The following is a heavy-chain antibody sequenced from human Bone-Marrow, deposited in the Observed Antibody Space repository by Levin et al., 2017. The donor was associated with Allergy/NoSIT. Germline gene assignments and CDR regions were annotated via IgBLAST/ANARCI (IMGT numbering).Heavy chain of an antibody. CDR3: AKDFARWYTHPLDY. Sequence: GESLKISCAASGFTFNSYGMHWVRQAPGKGLEWVAIISYDGKNTYYSDSVTGRFAISRDNSKSTVFLQMNSLRSEDTAIYYCAKDFARWYTHPLDYWGQGTLVAVSS. CDR1: GFTFNSYG. V-gene: IGHV3-30*18. D-gene: IGHD4-23*01. CDR2: ISYDGKNT. J-gene: IGHJ4*02.